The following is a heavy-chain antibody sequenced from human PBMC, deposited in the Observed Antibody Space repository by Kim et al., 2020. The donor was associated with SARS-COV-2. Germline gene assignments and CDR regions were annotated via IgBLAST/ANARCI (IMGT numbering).Heavy chain of an antibody. D-gene: IGHD3-9*01. CDR3: ARESLPTYYDILTGYYKGAWGNWFDP. J-gene: IGHJ5*02. CDR2: ISAYNGNT. Sequence: ASVKVSCKASGYTFTSYGISWVRQAPGQGLEWMGWISAYNGNTNYAQKLQGRVTMTTDTSTSTAYMELRSLRSDDTAVYYCARESLPTYYDILTGYYKGAWGNWFDPWGQGTLVTVSS. V-gene: IGHV1-18*01. CDR1: GYTFTSYG.